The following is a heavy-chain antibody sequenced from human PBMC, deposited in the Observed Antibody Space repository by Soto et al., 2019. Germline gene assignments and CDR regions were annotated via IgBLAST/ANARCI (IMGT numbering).Heavy chain of an antibody. V-gene: IGHV3-23*01. CDR1: GFTFSSYA. Sequence: GGSLRLSCASSGFTFSSYAMIWVRQAPGKGLEWVSAISGSGGSTYYADSVKGRFTISRDNSKNTLYLQMNSLRAEDTAVYYCVTSVILTGYYDLDDYWGQGTLVTVSS. CDR3: VTSVILTGYYDLDDY. CDR2: ISGSGGST. J-gene: IGHJ4*02. D-gene: IGHD3-9*01.